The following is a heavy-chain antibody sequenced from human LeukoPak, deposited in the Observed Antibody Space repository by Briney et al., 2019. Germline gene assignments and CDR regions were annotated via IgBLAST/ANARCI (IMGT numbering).Heavy chain of an antibody. D-gene: IGHD6-19*01. J-gene: IGHJ5*02. Sequence: SVKVSCTASGYTFTSYGISWVRQAPGQGLEWMGRIIPILGIANYAQKFQGRVTITADKSTSTAYMEPSSLRSEDTAVYYCARDSVPVARTGYWFDPWGQGTLVTVSS. CDR1: GYTFTSYG. CDR2: IIPILGIA. V-gene: IGHV1-69*04. CDR3: ARDSVPVARTGYWFDP.